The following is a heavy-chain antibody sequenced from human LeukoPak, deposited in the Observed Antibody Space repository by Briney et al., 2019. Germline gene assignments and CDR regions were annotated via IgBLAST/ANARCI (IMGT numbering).Heavy chain of an antibody. Sequence: GRSLRLSCAASGFPFSSYALHWVRQAPGKGLEWVAVISSDGSNKYYADSVRGRFIISRDNSQNTLFLQMNTLSAEDTAVYYCATNTDCSSVNCYRQFDYWGQGTLVTVSS. CDR3: ATNTDCSSVNCYRQFDY. V-gene: IGHV3-30-3*01. CDR2: ISSDGSNK. D-gene: IGHD2-2*01. J-gene: IGHJ4*02. CDR1: GFPFSSYA.